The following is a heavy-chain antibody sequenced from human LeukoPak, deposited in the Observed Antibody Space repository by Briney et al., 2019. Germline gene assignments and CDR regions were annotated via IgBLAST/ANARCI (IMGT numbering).Heavy chain of an antibody. CDR3: AREGIAAVGEH. CDR2: ITSSGSTV. D-gene: IGHD6-13*01. J-gene: IGHJ1*01. CDR1: GFTFSSFS. V-gene: IGHV3-48*04. Sequence: GGSLRLSCAASGFTFSSFSMNWVRQAPGKGPEWVSYITSSGSTVYYADSVKGRFTISRDNAKNSLYLQMNNLRAEDTAVYYCAREGIAAVGEHWGQGTLVTVSS.